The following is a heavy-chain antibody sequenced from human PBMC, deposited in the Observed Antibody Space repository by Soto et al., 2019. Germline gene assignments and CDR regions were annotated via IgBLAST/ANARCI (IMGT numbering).Heavy chain of an antibody. CDR2: IWYDGSKK. V-gene: IGHV3-33*07. Sequence: GSLRLSCAASGFTFSSYGMYWVRQAPGKGLEWVAVIWYDGSKKYYGDSVKGRFTVSRDNSRNTLYLQMNSLKVEDTAVYFCARDFRQYYYDVGAFDVWGQGTMVTVSS. J-gene: IGHJ3*01. CDR3: ARDFRQYYYDVGAFDV. CDR1: GFTFSSYG. D-gene: IGHD3-22*01.